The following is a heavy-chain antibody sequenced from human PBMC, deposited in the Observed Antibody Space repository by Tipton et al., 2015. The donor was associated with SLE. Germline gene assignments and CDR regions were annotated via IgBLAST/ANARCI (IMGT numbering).Heavy chain of an antibody. CDR3: ARSTIFGVVTNWFDP. CDR1: GGSISSSSYY. CDR2: IYYSGST. V-gene: IGHV4-39*07. J-gene: IGHJ5*02. Sequence: TLSLTCTVSGGSISSSSYYWGWIRQPPGKGLEWIGSIYYSGSTYYNPSLKSRVTISVDTSKNQFSLKPSSVTAADTAVYYCARSTIFGVVTNWFDPWGQGTLVTVSS. D-gene: IGHD3-3*01.